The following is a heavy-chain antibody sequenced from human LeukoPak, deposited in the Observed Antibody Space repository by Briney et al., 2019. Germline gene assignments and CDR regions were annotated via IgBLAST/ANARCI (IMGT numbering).Heavy chain of an antibody. CDR1: GYTFTSYG. CDR3: ARDLYGSGSYKAYYYGMDV. D-gene: IGHD3-10*01. CDR2: ISAYNGNT. V-gene: IGHV1-18*01. Sequence: GASVKVSCKASGYTFTSYGIGWVRQAPGQGLEWMGWISAYNGNTNYAQKLQGRVTMTTDTSTSTAYMELRSLRSDDTAVYYCARDLYGSGSYKAYYYGMDVWGQGTTVTVSS. J-gene: IGHJ6*02.